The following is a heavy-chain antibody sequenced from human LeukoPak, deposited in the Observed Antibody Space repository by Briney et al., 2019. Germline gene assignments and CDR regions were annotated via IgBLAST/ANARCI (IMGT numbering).Heavy chain of an antibody. Sequence: ASVKVSCKASGYTFTSYYMHWVRQAPGQGLEWMGWINPNSGGTNYAQKFQGWVTMTRDTSISTAYMELSRLRSGDTAVYYCARDPDSGSYYDYWGQGTLVTVSS. CDR2: INPNSGGT. J-gene: IGHJ4*02. CDR3: ARDPDSGSYYDY. D-gene: IGHD1-26*01. V-gene: IGHV1-2*04. CDR1: GYTFTSYY.